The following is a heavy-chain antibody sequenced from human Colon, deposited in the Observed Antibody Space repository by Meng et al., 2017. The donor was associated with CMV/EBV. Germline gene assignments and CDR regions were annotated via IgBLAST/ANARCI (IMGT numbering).Heavy chain of an antibody. CDR1: GYTFTGNG. Sequence: QVQLVQSGAEVKKPGASVKVSCKASGYTFTGNGLRWVRQAPGQGLEWMGWICAYNGNTYYAQKLQGRVTMTRDTSISTAYMELRSLRSDNTAIYYCVCRGDCTDYWGQGTLVTVSS. V-gene: IGHV1-18*01. CDR3: VCRGDCTDY. D-gene: IGHD2-21*02. CDR2: ICAYNGNT. J-gene: IGHJ4*02.